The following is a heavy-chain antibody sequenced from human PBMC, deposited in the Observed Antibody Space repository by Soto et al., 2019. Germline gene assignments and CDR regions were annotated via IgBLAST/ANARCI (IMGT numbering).Heavy chain of an antibody. V-gene: IGHV1-18*01. CDR1: GYTFTSYG. CDR2: ISAYNGNT. J-gene: IGHJ4*02. D-gene: IGHD2-2*01. Sequence: AASVKVSCKASGYTFTSYGISWVRQAPGQGLEWMGWISAYNGNTNYAQKLQGRVTMTTDTSTSTAYMELRSLRSDDTAVYYCARDPTGYCSSTSCYPLDYWGQGTLVTVSS. CDR3: ARDPTGYCSSTSCYPLDY.